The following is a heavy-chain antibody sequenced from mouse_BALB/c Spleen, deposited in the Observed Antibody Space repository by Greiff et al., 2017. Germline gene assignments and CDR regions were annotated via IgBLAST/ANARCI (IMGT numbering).Heavy chain of an antibody. CDR2: IYPGDGDT. CDR1: GYTFTSYW. V-gene: IGHV1-87*01. Sequence: QVQLQQSGAELARPGASVKLSCKASGYTFTSYWMQWVKQRPGQGLEWIGAIYPGDGDTRYTQKFKGKATLTADKSSSTAYMQLSSLASEDSAVYYCARGGYGSSSAWFAYWGQGTLVTVSA. CDR3: ARGGYGSSSAWFAY. J-gene: IGHJ3*01. D-gene: IGHD1-1*01.